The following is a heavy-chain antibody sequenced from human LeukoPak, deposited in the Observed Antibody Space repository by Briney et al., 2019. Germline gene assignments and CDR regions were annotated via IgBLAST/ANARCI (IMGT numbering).Heavy chain of an antibody. V-gene: IGHV4-34*01. CDR3: ARGQHSYGSGSYYSPSFDY. CDR2: INHSGST. Sequence: PSETLSLTCAVYGGSFSGYYWSWIRQPPGKGLEWIGEINHSGSTNYNPSLKSRVTISVDTSKNQFSLKLSSVTAADTAVYYCARGQHSYGSGSYYSPSFDYWGQGTLVTVSS. D-gene: IGHD3-10*01. CDR1: GGSFSGYY. J-gene: IGHJ4*02.